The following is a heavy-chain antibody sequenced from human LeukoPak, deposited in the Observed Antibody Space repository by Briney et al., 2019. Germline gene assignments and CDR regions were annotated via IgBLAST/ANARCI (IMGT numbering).Heavy chain of an antibody. CDR1: GGSISSSSYY. CDR3: ARHKFDGYSYGSRDYYYYMDV. D-gene: IGHD5-18*01. Sequence: SETLSLTCTVSGGSISSSSYYWGWIRQPPGKGLEWIGSIYYSGSTYYNPSLKSRVTISVDTSKNQFSLKLSSVTAADTAVYYCARHKFDGYSYGSRDYYYYMDVWGKGTTVTVSS. V-gene: IGHV4-39*01. J-gene: IGHJ6*03. CDR2: IYYSGST.